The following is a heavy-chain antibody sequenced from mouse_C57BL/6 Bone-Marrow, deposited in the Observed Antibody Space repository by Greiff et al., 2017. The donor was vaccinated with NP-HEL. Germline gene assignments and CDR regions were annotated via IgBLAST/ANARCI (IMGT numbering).Heavy chain of an antibody. CDR2: IYPRSGNT. CDR1: GYTFTSYG. CDR3: ARGGLLPWFAY. V-gene: IGHV1-81*01. Sequence: VQLQESGAELARPGASVKLSCKASGYTFTSYGISWVKQRTGQGLEWIGEIYPRSGNTYYNEKFKGKATLTADKSSSTAYMELRSLTSEDSAVYFCARGGLLPWFAYWGQGTLVTVSA. J-gene: IGHJ3*01. D-gene: IGHD2-13*01.